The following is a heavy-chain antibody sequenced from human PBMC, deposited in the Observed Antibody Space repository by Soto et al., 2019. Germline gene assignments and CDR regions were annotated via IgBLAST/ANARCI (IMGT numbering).Heavy chain of an antibody. D-gene: IGHD1-26*01. Sequence: SETLSLTCRVSGASVSSETHFWTWIRQPPGKGLEWIGYVYRSGTTNSNPALKSRVTVSVDKSKNQFSLRLNSVTAADTAVYYCAREDMSGTYYCDYWGPGTQVTVSS. CDR1: GASVSSETHF. V-gene: IGHV4-61*01. CDR3: AREDMSGTYYCDY. J-gene: IGHJ4*02. CDR2: VYRSGTT.